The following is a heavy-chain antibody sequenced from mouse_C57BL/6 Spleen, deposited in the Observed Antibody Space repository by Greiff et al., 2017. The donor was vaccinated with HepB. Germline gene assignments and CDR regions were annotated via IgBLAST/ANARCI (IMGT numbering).Heavy chain of an antibody. CDR3: AMVVITTVVATDY. CDR2: IHPSDSDT. J-gene: IGHJ2*01. D-gene: IGHD1-1*01. CDR1: GYTFTSYW. V-gene: IGHV1-74*01. Sequence: VQLQQPGAELVKPGASVKVSCKASGYTFTSYWMHWVKQRPGQGLEWIGRIHPSDSDTNYNQKFKGKATLTVDKSSSTAYMQLSSLTSEDSAVYYGAMVVITTVVATDYWGQGTTLTVSS.